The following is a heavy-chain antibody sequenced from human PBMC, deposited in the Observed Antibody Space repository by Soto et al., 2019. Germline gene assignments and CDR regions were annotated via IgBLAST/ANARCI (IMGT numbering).Heavy chain of an antibody. CDR3: ARDLSSNSPYYGMDV. D-gene: IGHD5-18*01. CDR1: GYSFTSYY. CDR2: IDPSDGST. Sequence: QVQLVQSGAELKKPGASVNLSCEASGYSFTSYYIYWVRQPPGQGLEWMAIIDPSDGSTDFARNYQGRVTLTTAASMSTVYMELPGLTSEDTVVYFSARDLSSNSPYYGMDVWGQGTTVTVSS. J-gene: IGHJ6*02. V-gene: IGHV1-46*01.